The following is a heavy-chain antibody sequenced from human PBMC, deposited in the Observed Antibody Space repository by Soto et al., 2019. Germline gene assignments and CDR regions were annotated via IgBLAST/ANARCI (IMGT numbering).Heavy chain of an antibody. Sequence: ASVKVSCKASGYTFTNYYMHWVRQAPGQGLEWMGIINPSGGSTSYAQKFQGRVTMTRDTSTSTVYVDLNSLRSEDTAVYYCARGKYYSDRIDFPPHYWGQGTLVTVSS. CDR2: INPSGGST. J-gene: IGHJ4*02. CDR3: ARGKYYSDRIDFPPHY. CDR1: GYTFTNYY. V-gene: IGHV1-46*01. D-gene: IGHD3-22*01.